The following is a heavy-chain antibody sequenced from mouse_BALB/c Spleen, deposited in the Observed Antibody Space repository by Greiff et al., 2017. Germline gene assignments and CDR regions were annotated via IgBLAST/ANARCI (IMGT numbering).Heavy chain of an antibody. CDR1: GYTFTDYW. CDR3: ARIDGNPYYAMDY. V-gene: IGHV1-69*01. Sequence: QVQLQQPGAELVMPGASVKMSCKASGYTFTDYWMHWVKQRPGQGLEWIGAIDTSDSYTSYNQKFKGKATLTVDESSSTAYMQLSSLTSEDSAVYYCARIDGNPYYAMDYWGQGTSVTVSA. J-gene: IGHJ4*01. D-gene: IGHD2-1*01. CDR2: IDTSDSYT.